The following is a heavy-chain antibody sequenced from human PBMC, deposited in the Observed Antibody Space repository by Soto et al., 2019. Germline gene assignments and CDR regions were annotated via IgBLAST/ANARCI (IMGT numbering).Heavy chain of an antibody. D-gene: IGHD6-13*01. CDR3: ARDNAAADHFDY. CDR2: IWYDGSNK. Sequence: QVQLVESGGGVVQPGRSLRLSCAASGFTFSSYGMHWVRQAPGKGLEWVAVIWYDGSNKYYADSVKGRFTISRDNSKNTLYLQMNSLRAEATAVYYCARDNAAADHFDYWGQGTLVTVSS. J-gene: IGHJ4*02. CDR1: GFTFSSYG. V-gene: IGHV3-33*01.